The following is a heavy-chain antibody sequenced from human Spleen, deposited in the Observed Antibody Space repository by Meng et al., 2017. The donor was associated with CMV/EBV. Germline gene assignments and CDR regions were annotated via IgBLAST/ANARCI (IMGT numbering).Heavy chain of an antibody. CDR3: VRDLPPYYDFWSGYLDL. V-gene: IGHV3-21*01. CDR2: ISSSSTYI. J-gene: IGHJ5*02. Sequence: GESLKISCAASGFTFSSHWMTWVRQAPGKGLEWVSSISSSSTYIYYADSVKGRFTISRDNAKNSLYLEMNSLRAEDTAVYYCVRDLPPYYDFWSGYLDLWGQGTLVTVSS. D-gene: IGHD3-3*01. CDR1: GFTFSSHW.